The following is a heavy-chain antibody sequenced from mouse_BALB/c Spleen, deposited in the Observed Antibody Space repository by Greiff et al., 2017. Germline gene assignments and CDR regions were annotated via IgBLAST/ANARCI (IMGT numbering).Heavy chain of an antibody. V-gene: IGHV3-6*02. D-gene: IGHD3-2*01. CDR2: ISYDGSN. J-gene: IGHJ2*01. CDR1: GYSITSGYY. Sequence: EVKLKESGPGLVKPSQSLSLTCSVTGYSITSGYYWNWIRQFPGNKLEWMGYISYDGSNNYNPSLKNRISITRDTSKNQFFLKLNSVTTEDTATYYCARGTAPDYWGQGTTLTVSS. CDR3: ARGTAPDY.